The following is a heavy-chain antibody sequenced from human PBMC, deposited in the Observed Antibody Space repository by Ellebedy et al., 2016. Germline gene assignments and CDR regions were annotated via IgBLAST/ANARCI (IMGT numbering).Heavy chain of an antibody. D-gene: IGHD3-10*01. CDR3: ARDRRITMVRGVFDAFDI. CDR2: IKQDGSEK. J-gene: IGHJ3*02. CDR1: GFTFSSYW. V-gene: IGHV3-7*01. Sequence: GGSLRLXCAASGFTFSSYWMSWVRQAPGKGLEWVANIKQDGSEKYYVDSVKGRFTISRDNGKNSLYLQMNSLRAEDTAVYYCARDRRITMVRGVFDAFDIWGQGTMVTVSS.